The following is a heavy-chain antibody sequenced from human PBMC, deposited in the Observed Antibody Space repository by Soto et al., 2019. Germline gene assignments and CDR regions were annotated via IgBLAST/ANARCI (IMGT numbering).Heavy chain of an antibody. CDR1: GYTFTSYG. D-gene: IGHD1-26*01. CDR2: ISAYNGNT. CDR3: ASDGRTWEQLHEAFDI. Sequence: GASVKVSCKASGYTFTSYGISWVRQAPGQGLEWMGWISAYNGNTNYAQKLQGRVTMTTDTSTSTAYMELRSLRSDDTAVYYCASDGRTWEQLHEAFDIWGQGTMVTVSS. V-gene: IGHV1-18*01. J-gene: IGHJ3*02.